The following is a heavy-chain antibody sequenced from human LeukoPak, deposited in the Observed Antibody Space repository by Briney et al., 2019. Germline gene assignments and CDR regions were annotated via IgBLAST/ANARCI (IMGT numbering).Heavy chain of an antibody. J-gene: IGHJ4*02. CDR2: IKQDGSEK. CDR1: GFTFSSYW. Sequence: HPGGSLRLSCAASGFTFSSYWMSWVRQAPGKGLEWVANIKQDGSEKYYVDSVKGRFTISRDNAKNSLYLQMNSLRAGDTAVYYCARGLSEVVVAALSTYYFDYWGQGTLVTVSS. CDR3: ARGLSEVVVAALSTYYFDY. V-gene: IGHV3-7*01. D-gene: IGHD2-15*01.